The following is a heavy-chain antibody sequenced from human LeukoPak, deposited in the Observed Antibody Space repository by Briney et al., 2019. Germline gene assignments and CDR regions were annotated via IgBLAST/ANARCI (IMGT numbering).Heavy chain of an antibody. Sequence: PSETLSLTCTVSGGSISSYYWSWIRQPPGKGLEWIGYIYYSGSTNYNPSLKSRVTVSVDTSKNQFSLKLSSVTAADTAVYYCASGYSNYGGIFDYWGQGTLVTVSS. D-gene: IGHD4-11*01. CDR2: IYYSGST. CDR3: ASGYSNYGGIFDY. V-gene: IGHV4-59*01. J-gene: IGHJ4*02. CDR1: GGSISSYY.